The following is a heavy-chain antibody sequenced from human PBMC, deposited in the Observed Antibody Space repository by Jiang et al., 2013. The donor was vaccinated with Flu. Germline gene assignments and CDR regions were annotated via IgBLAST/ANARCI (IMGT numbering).Heavy chain of an antibody. V-gene: IGHV5-51*01. Sequence: GAEVKKPGESLKISCSGFGYTFTDNWIGWVRQMPGKGLEWMGIIYPSDSDTKYSPSFQGQVTMSADGSSAFLQWSSLKASDTGMYYCARFRILVRGVINAFDIWAKGQWSPSL. D-gene: IGHD3-10*01. CDR1: GYTFTDNW. J-gene: IGHJ3*02. CDR2: IYPSDSDT. CDR3: ARFRILVRGVINAFDI.